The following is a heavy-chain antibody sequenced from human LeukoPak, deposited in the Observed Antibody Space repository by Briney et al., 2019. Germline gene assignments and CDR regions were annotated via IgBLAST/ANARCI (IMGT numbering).Heavy chain of an antibody. V-gene: IGHV3-30*18. CDR3: AKRPSDYGDYVSYFDY. D-gene: IGHD4-17*01. Sequence: GGSLRPSCAASGFSFISYGMHWVRQAPGKGLEWVGVISDDGRRKGYADSVKGRFTISRDNSKDTLYLQMNSLRAEDTAVYYCAKRPSDYGDYVSYFDYWGQGTLVTVSS. CDR2: ISDDGRRK. J-gene: IGHJ4*02. CDR1: GFSFISYG.